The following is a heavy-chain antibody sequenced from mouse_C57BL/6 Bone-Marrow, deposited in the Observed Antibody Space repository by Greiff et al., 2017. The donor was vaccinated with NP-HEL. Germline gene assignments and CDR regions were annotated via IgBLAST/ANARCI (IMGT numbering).Heavy chain of an antibody. D-gene: IGHD1-1*01. J-gene: IGHJ2*01. CDR1: GYTFTDYY. CDR3: AREDTTVDYLDY. V-gene: IGHV1-76*01. CDR2: IYPGSGNT. Sequence: QVQLQQSGAELVRPGASVKLSCKASGYTFTDYYINWVKQRPGQGLEWIARIYPGSGNTYYNEKFKGKATLTAEKSSSTAYMQLSSLTSEDSAVYFCAREDTTVDYLDYWGQGTTITVSS.